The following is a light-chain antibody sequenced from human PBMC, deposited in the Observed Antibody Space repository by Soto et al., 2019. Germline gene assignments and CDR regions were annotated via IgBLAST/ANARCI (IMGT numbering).Light chain of an antibody. CDR2: EVS. V-gene: IGLV2-14*01. J-gene: IGLJ1*01. CDR1: SSDVGGYNY. Sequence: QSVLTQPASVSGSPGQSITISCTGTSSDVGGYNYVSWYQQHPGKAPKLMIYEVSNRPSGVSNRFSGSKSGNTASLTISGLQAEDEDDDYCSSYTSSSIDYVFGTGTKLTVL. CDR3: SSYTSSSIDYV.